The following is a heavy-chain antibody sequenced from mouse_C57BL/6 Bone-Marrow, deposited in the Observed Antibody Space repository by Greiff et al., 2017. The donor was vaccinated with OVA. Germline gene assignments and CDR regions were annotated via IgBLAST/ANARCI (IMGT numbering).Heavy chain of an antibody. V-gene: IGHV1-72*01. D-gene: IGHD1-1*01. CDR2: IDPNSGGT. CDR1: GYTFTSYW. Sequence: QVQLQQSGAELVKPGASVKLSCKASGYTFTSYWMHWVKQRPGRGLEWIGRIDPNSGGTKYNEKFKSKATLTVDKPSSTAYMQISSLTSEDSAVYYCARGREDYYGSPYYFDYWGQGTTLTVSS. CDR3: ARGREDYYGSPYYFDY. J-gene: IGHJ2*01.